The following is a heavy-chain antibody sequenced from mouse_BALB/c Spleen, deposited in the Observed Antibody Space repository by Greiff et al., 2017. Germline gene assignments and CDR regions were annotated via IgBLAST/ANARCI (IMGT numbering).Heavy chain of an antibody. CDR3: ARSHYYGSSYWFAY. J-gene: IGHJ3*01. Sequence: EVMLVESGGGLVQPGGSRKLSCAASGFTFSSFGMHWVRQAPEKGLEWVAYISSGSSTIYYADTVKGRFTISRDNPKNTLFLQMTSLRSEDTAMYYCARSHYYGSSYWFAYWGQGTLVTVSA. CDR2: ISSGSSTI. V-gene: IGHV5-17*02. CDR1: GFTFSSFG. D-gene: IGHD1-1*01.